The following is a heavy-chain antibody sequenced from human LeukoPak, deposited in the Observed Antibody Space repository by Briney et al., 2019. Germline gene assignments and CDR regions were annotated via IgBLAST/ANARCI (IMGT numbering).Heavy chain of an antibody. Sequence: GASVKVSCKASGYTFTSYGISWVRQAPGQGLEWMAWISAYNGNTNYAQKLQGRVTMTTDTSTSTAYMELRSLRSDDTAVYYCARVSERITIFGVVIAYFDYWGQGTLVTVSS. CDR2: ISAYNGNT. D-gene: IGHD3-3*01. J-gene: IGHJ4*02. V-gene: IGHV1-18*01. CDR1: GYTFTSYG. CDR3: ARVSERITIFGVVIAYFDY.